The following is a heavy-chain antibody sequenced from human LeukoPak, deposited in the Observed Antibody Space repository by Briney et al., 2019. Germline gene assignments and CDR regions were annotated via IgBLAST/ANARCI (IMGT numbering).Heavy chain of an antibody. CDR3: ARVGQPPLIDY. J-gene: IGHJ4*02. CDR1: GGSISSGGYY. D-gene: IGHD3-10*01. CDR2: IYHSGST. V-gene: IGHV4-30-2*01. Sequence: SEILSLTCTVSGGSISSGGYYWSWIRQPPGKGLEWIGYIYHSGSTYYNPSLKSRVTISVDRSKNQFSLKLSSVTAADAAVYYCARVGQPPLIDYWGQGTLVTVSS.